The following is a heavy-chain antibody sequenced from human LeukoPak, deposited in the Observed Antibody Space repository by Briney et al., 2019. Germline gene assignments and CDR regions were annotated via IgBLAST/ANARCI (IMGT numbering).Heavy chain of an antibody. D-gene: IGHD4-17*01. J-gene: IGHJ6*02. CDR3: AKLKNDYGDYGKDV. CDR2: ISGSGGST. Sequence: GGSLRLSCAASGFTFSSYAMSWVRQAPGKGLEWVSAISGSGGSTYYADSVKGRFTISRDNSKNTLYPQMNSLRAEDTAVYYCAKLKNDYGDYGKDVWGQGTTVTVSS. CDR1: GFTFSSYA. V-gene: IGHV3-23*01.